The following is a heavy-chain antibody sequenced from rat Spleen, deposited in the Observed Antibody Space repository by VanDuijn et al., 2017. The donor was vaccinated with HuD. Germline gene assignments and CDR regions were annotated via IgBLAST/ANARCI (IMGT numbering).Heavy chain of an antibody. J-gene: IGHJ4*01. V-gene: IGHV5-27*01. CDR1: GFTFSNYD. Sequence: EVQLVESGGGLVQPGRSLKLSCAASGFTFSNYDMAWVRQAPTKGLEWVASISTSGGSTYYRDSVKGRFTVSRDNAKSTIYLQMDSLRSEDSATYYCATDGYYDGTYYSVYVMDAWGQGASVTVSS. CDR2: ISTSGGST. D-gene: IGHD1-12*02. CDR3: ATDGYYDGTYYSVYVMDA.